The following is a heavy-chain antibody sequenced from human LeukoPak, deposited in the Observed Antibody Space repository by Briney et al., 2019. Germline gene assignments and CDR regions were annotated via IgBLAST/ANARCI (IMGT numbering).Heavy chain of an antibody. CDR2: ISSSGSTI. Sequence: GGSLRLSCAASGFTFSDYYMSWIRQAPGKGLEWVSYISSSGSTIYYADPVKGRFTISRDNAKNSLYLQTNSLRAEDTAVYYCARDRSITIFFPDSWGQGTLVTVFS. V-gene: IGHV3-11*04. J-gene: IGHJ5*01. CDR1: GFTFSDYY. D-gene: IGHD3-3*01. CDR3: ARDRSITIFFPDS.